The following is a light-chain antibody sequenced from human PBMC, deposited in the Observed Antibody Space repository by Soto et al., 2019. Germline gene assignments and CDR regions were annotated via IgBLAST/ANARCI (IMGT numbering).Light chain of an antibody. Sequence: EIVMTQSPATLSVSPGETVTLSCRASQSVGRNLGWYQQKPGQAPRLLIYGASTRATGIAARFSGSGSGTEFTLPISSLQSEDFAVYYCQHYNEWPLTFGPGTKVDIK. V-gene: IGKV3-15*01. CDR3: QHYNEWPLT. CDR1: QSVGRN. J-gene: IGKJ3*01. CDR2: GAS.